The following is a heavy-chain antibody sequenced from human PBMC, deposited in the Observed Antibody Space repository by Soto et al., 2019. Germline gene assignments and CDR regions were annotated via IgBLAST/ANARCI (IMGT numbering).Heavy chain of an antibody. CDR1: GGTFISYA. Sequence: SVKVYCKASGGTFISYAIIWVRQAPGQGLEWMGGIIPIFGTANYAQKFQGRVTITADESTSTAYMELSSLRSEDTAVYYCARSFEDDWLLYPAYYFDYWGQGTLVTVSS. D-gene: IGHD3-9*01. CDR3: ARSFEDDWLLYPAYYFDY. CDR2: IIPIFGTA. J-gene: IGHJ4*02. V-gene: IGHV1-69*13.